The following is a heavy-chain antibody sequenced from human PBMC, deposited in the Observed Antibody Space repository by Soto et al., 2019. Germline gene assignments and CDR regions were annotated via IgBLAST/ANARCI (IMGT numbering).Heavy chain of an antibody. J-gene: IGHJ6*02. Sequence: GGSLRLSCAASGFTFSSYGMHWVRQAPGKGLEWVAVIWYDGSNKYYADSVKGRFTISRDNSKNTLYLQMNSLRAEDTAVYYCARDWPLDPKPGVYYGMDVWGQGTTVTVSS. V-gene: IGHV3-33*01. CDR3: ARDWPLDPKPGVYYGMDV. CDR2: IWYDGSNK. CDR1: GFTFSSYG. D-gene: IGHD7-27*01.